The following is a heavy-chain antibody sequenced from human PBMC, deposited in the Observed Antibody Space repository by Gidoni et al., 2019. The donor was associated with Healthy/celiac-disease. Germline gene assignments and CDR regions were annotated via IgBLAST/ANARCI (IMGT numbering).Heavy chain of an antibody. D-gene: IGHD6-13*01. Sequence: QVQLQESGPGLVKPSETLSLTCPASGGSISSYYWRWIRHPPGKGLEWIVYIYYGGSTNYNPSLKSRVTISVDTSKNQFSLKLSSVTAADTAVYYCARGIAAAGTGYYYYGMDVWGQGTTVTVSS. CDR1: GGSISSYY. CDR2: IYYGGST. V-gene: IGHV4-59*01. CDR3: ARGIAAAGTGYYYYGMDV. J-gene: IGHJ6*02.